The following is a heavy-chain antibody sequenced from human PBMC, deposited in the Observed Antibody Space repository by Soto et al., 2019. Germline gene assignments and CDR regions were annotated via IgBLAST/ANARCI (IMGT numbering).Heavy chain of an antibody. CDR1: GFTFSSYG. D-gene: IGHD3-10*01. CDR2: ISYDGSNK. J-gene: IGHJ6*02. V-gene: IGHV3-30*18. CDR3: AKEGTMDV. Sequence: QVQLVESGGGVVQPGRSLRLSCAASGFTFSSYGMHWVRQAPGKGLEWVAVISYDGSNKYYADSVKGRFTISRDNSKNPLYLQMNSLRAEDTAVYYCAKEGTMDVWGQGTTVTVSS.